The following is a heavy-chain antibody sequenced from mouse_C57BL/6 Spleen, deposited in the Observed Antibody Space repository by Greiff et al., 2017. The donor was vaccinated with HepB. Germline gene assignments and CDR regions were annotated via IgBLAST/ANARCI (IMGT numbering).Heavy chain of an antibody. Sequence: VQLQQSGPGLVKPSQSLSLTCSVTGYSITSGYYWNWIRQFPGNKLEWMGYISYDGSNNYNPSLKNRISITRDTSKNQFFLKLNSVTTEDTATYYCARVTTVVRAMDYWGQGTSVTVSS. CDR1: GYSITSGYY. V-gene: IGHV3-6*01. D-gene: IGHD1-1*01. CDR3: ARVTTVVRAMDY. J-gene: IGHJ4*01. CDR2: ISYDGSN.